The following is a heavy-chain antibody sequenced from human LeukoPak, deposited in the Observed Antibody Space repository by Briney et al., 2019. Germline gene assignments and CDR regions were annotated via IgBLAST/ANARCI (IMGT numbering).Heavy chain of an antibody. CDR3: ARSMPGYYDILTGYSYYYFDY. V-gene: IGHV3-13*01. CDR2: FASAGNT. CDR1: GFLFKNYD. Sequence: PGGSLRLSCATPGFLFKNYDMHWVRHGPGKGLGWVSFFASAGNTYYPGSVEGRFTISRENAKNSLYLQMNSLRAGDTAVYYCARSMPGYYDILTGYSYYYFDYWGQGTLVTVSS. D-gene: IGHD3-9*01. J-gene: IGHJ4*02.